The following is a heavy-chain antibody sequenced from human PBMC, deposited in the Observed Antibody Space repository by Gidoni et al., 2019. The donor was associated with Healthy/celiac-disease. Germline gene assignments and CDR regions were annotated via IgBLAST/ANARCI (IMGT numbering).Heavy chain of an antibody. CDR1: GFPFSRYS. Sequence: EVQLVESGGGLVKPGGSLRLPCPASGFPFSRYSMHWVPQAPGKGLEWVSSISSSSSYIYYADSVKGRFTISRDNAKNSLYLQMNSLRAEDTAVYYCARDPSTSDCSSTSCYRNPQLNWFDPWGQGTLVTVSS. CDR3: ARDPSTSDCSSTSCYRNPQLNWFDP. CDR2: ISSSSSYI. V-gene: IGHV3-21*01. J-gene: IGHJ5*02. D-gene: IGHD2-2*01.